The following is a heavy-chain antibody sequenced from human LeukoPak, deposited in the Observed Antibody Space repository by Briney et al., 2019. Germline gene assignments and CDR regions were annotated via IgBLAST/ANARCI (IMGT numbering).Heavy chain of an antibody. V-gene: IGHV3-23*01. J-gene: IGHJ3*02. CDR1: GFTFSSYA. Sequence: GGSLRLSCAASGFTFSSYAMSWVRQAPGKGLEWVSTISGSGDSTYYADSVKGRFTISRDNSKNTLYVQMNSLRAEDTAVYYCAKDCTAMVMGDAFDIWGQGTMVTVSS. D-gene: IGHD5-18*01. CDR2: ISGSGDST. CDR3: AKDCTAMVMGDAFDI.